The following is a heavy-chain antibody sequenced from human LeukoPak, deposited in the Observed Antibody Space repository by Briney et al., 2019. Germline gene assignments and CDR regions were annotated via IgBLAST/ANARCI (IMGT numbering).Heavy chain of an antibody. Sequence: PGGSLRLSCAASGFTFSSCAMSWVRQAPGKGLEWVSAISGSGGSTYYADSVRGRFTISRDNSKNTLYLQMNSLRAEDTAVYYCAKDSRYCSGGSCYFSPFDYWGQGTLVTVSS. CDR2: ISGSGGST. J-gene: IGHJ4*02. D-gene: IGHD2-15*01. V-gene: IGHV3-23*01. CDR1: GFTFSSCA. CDR3: AKDSRYCSGGSCYFSPFDY.